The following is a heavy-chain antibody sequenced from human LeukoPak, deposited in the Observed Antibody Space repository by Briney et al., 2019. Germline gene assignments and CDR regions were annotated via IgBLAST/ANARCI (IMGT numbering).Heavy chain of an antibody. D-gene: IGHD1-26*01. CDR2: ISYDGSIK. V-gene: IGHV3-30-3*01. CDR3: ARSLSGSDEAWFDP. J-gene: IGHJ5*02. CDR1: GFTFSSYA. Sequence: PGGSLRLSCALSGFTFSSYAMPWVRQDPGKGLGWVAVISYDGSIKYYADSVTGRFTISRDNSKNTLYLQMNSLRDENTAVYYCARSLSGSDEAWFDPWGQGTLVTVSS.